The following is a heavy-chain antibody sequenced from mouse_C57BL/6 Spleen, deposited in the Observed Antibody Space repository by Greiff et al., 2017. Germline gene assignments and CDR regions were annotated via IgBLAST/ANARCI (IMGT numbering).Heavy chain of an antibody. J-gene: IGHJ3*01. V-gene: IGHV1-69*01. CDR1: GYTFTSYW. Sequence: QVHVKQPGAELVMPGASVKLSCKASGYTFTSYWMHWVKQRPGQGLEWIGEIDPSDSYTNYNQKFKGKSTLTVDKSSSTAYMQLSSLTSEDSAVYYCARSGPYYGSSYVLSWFAYWGQGTLVTVSA. CDR2: IDPSDSYT. D-gene: IGHD1-1*01. CDR3: ARSGPYYGSSYVLSWFAY.